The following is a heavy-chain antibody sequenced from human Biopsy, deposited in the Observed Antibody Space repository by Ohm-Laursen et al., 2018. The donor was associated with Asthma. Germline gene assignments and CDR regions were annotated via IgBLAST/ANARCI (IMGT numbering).Heavy chain of an antibody. V-gene: IGHV1-18*01. CDR3: ARAVDYSHYYGIDV. CDR1: GYTFNSAG. J-gene: IGHJ6*02. D-gene: IGHD3-10*01. Sequence: ASVKVSCKTSGYTFNSAGITWVRQAPGQGLEWMGWISVYNGNTKVAQKLQDRVTMVTDTSMSTAYMELRSLRSDDTAVYFCARAVDYSHYYGIDVWGQGTTVTVS. CDR2: ISVYNGNT.